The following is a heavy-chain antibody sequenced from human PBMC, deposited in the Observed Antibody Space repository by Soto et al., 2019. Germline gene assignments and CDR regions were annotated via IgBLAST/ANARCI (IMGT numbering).Heavy chain of an antibody. V-gene: IGHV1-18*01. CDR3: ARLHGYSSGWYDY. J-gene: IGHJ4*02. Sequence: QVQLVQSGAEVKKPGASVKVSCKASGYTFSSNGVSWVRQAPAQGLEWMGWISTFNGNAHSAQKFQGRVTMTTDTSTNTAYMELRSLRYDDTAVYYCARLHGYSSGWYDYWGQGPLVTVSS. D-gene: IGHD6-19*01. CDR2: ISTFNGNA. CDR1: GYTFSSNG.